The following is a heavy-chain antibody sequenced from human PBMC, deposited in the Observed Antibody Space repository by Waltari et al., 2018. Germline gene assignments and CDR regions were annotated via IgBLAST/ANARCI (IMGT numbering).Heavy chain of an antibody. J-gene: IGHJ3*02. D-gene: IGHD3-22*01. CDR1: GGSISSGSYY. CDR2: IYTSGST. CDR3: ARDPPYYYDSSGYYYGDAFDI. Sequence: QVQLQESGPGLVKPSQTLSLTCTVSGGSISSGSYYWSWIRQPAGKGLEWIGRIYTSGSTNYNPSLKSRVTISVDTSKNQFSLKLSSVTAADTAVYYCARDPPYYYDSSGYYYGDAFDIWGQGTMVTVSS. V-gene: IGHV4-61*02.